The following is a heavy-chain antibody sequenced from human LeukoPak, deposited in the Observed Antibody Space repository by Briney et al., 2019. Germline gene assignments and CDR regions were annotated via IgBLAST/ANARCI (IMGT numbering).Heavy chain of an antibody. CDR1: GYSISSGYY. Sequence: SEALSLTCSVSGYSISSGYYWGWIRQPPGKGLEWIGTIYHSGTTFYNPSLQSRVTVSLDTSKNQFSLKLSSVTAAGTAVYYCAREVRSAWASFDPWGQGTLVTVSS. D-gene: IGHD1-26*01. V-gene: IGHV4-38-2*02. CDR2: IYHSGTT. CDR3: AREVRSAWASFDP. J-gene: IGHJ5*02.